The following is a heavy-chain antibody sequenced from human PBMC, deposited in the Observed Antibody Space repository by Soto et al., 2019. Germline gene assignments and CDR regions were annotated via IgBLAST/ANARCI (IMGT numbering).Heavy chain of an antibody. CDR3: AKILPRQGVAFDY. J-gene: IGHJ4*02. CDR1: GFPFSIYG. CDR2: ISYDGSNK. D-gene: IGHD5-12*01. Sequence: PGGSLRLSCAASGFPFSIYGMHWVRQSPGKGLEWVAVISYDGSNKYYADSVKGRFTISRENSKNTLYLQMNSLRAEDTAVYYCAKILPRQGVAFDYSGQGTLVTVSS. V-gene: IGHV3-30*18.